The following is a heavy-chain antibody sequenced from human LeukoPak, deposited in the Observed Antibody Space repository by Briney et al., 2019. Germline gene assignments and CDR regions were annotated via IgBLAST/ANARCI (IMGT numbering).Heavy chain of an antibody. CDR2: ISGSGGST. Sequence: GGSLRLSCAASGFTFSSYGMSWVRQAPGKGLEWVSAISGSGGSTYYADSVKGRFTISRDNSKNTLYLQMNSLRAEDTAVYYCAKGEGYCSGGSCWDYYYYMDVWGKGTTVTISS. J-gene: IGHJ6*03. D-gene: IGHD2-15*01. CDR1: GFTFSSYG. CDR3: AKGEGYCSGGSCWDYYYYMDV. V-gene: IGHV3-23*01.